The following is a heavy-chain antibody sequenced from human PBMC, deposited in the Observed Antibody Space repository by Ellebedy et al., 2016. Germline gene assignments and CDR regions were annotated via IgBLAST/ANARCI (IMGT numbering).Heavy chain of an antibody. J-gene: IGHJ4*02. CDR3: AAKPTVTTYFDY. CDR2: IIPILGIA. D-gene: IGHD4-17*01. V-gene: IGHV1-69*04. Sequence: SVKVSXKASGGTFSSYAISWVRQAPGQGLEWMGRIIPILGIANYAQKFQGRVTITADKSTSTAYMELSSLRSEDTAVYYCAAKPTVTTYFDYWGQGTLVTVSS. CDR1: GGTFSSYA.